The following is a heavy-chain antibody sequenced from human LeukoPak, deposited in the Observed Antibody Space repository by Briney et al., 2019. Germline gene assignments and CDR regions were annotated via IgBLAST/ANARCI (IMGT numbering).Heavy chain of an antibody. V-gene: IGHV3-21*01. J-gene: IGHJ4*02. CDR2: ISSSSSFI. Sequence: GGSLRLSCVASGFTFSRYSMHWVREAPGKGLEWVSSISSSSSFIYYADSLKGRFTISRDKAKNSLYLQMNSLRAEDTAVYYCARGVVAAAGQFDYWGQGTLVTVSS. CDR3: ARGVVAAAGQFDY. D-gene: IGHD6-13*01. CDR1: GFTFSRYS.